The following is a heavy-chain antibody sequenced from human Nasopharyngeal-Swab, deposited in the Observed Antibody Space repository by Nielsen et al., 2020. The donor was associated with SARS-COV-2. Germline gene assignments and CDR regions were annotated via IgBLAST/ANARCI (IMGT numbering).Heavy chain of an antibody. Sequence: GESLKISCAASGFTFSNFAMSWVRQAPGKGLEWVAVIWYDGSNKYYADSVKGRFTISRDNSKNTVSLQMNSLRVEDTAMYYCAKDRDSGDDSDDYYHYYGMDVWGQGTTVTVSS. D-gene: IGHD5-12*01. CDR1: GFTFSNFA. J-gene: IGHJ6*02. CDR3: AKDRDSGDDSDDYYHYYGMDV. V-gene: IGHV3-33*06. CDR2: IWYDGSNK.